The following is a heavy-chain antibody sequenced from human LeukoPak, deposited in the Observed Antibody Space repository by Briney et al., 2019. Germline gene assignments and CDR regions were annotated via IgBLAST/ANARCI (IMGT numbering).Heavy chain of an antibody. J-gene: IGHJ4*02. CDR3: AKDPPHVSWLFDY. Sequence: GGSLRLSCAAYGFKFSDYYMKWIRQAPGKGLEWVSYISPSGASTYYADSVKGRFTISRDNSKNTLYLQMNSLRAEDTAVYYCAKDPPHVSWLFDYWGQGTLVTVSS. V-gene: IGHV3-11*01. CDR1: GFKFSDYY. D-gene: IGHD3-16*01. CDR2: ISPSGAST.